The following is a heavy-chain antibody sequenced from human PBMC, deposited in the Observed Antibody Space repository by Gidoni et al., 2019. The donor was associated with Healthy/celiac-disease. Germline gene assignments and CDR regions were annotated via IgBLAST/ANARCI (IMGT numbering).Heavy chain of an antibody. Sequence: EVQLVESGGGLVQPGGSLRLSCAASGFTVSSNYMSWVRQAPGKGLEWVSVIYSGGSTYYADSVKGRFTISRDNSKNTLYLQMNSLRAEDTAVYYCAREGGYCSGGSCYESPYAFDIWGQGTMVTVSS. J-gene: IGHJ3*02. CDR1: GFTVSSNY. V-gene: IGHV3-66*02. CDR3: AREGGYCSGGSCYESPYAFDI. CDR2: IYSGGST. D-gene: IGHD2-15*01.